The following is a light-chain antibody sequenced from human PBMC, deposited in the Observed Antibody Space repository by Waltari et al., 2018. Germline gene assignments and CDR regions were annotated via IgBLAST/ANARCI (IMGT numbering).Light chain of an antibody. Sequence: EVVVTQSPLSLPVTLGQPASISCRSSQSLYYSNGDNYLSWFKQRPGQSPRRLSYSVSSRDSGVPDRFSGSGSGTDFTLEISRVEAEDVGMYYCMQATHWPPRYTFGQGTKLDIK. CDR3: MQATHWPPRYT. CDR1: QSLYYSNGDNY. J-gene: IGKJ2*01. CDR2: SVS. V-gene: IGKV2-30*01.